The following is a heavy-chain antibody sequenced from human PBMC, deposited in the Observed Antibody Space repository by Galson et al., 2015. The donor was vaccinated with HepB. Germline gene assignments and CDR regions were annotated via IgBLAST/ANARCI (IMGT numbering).Heavy chain of an antibody. Sequence: SLRLSCAASGFTFSSYGMHWVRQAPGKGLEWVAVIWYDGSNKYYADSVKGRFTISRDNSKNTLYLQMNSLRAEDTAVYYCARDYWFGEDPQYYFDYWGQGTLVAVSS. J-gene: IGHJ4*02. CDR2: IWYDGSNK. D-gene: IGHD3-10*01. CDR3: ARDYWFGEDPQYYFDY. CDR1: GFTFSSYG. V-gene: IGHV3-33*01.